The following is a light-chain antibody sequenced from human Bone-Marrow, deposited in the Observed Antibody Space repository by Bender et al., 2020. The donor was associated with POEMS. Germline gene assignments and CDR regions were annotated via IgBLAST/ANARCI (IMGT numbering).Light chain of an antibody. Sequence: SSVLTQPPSASVAPGQPASITCGGDNIIGKTVHWYQQKPGQAPVLVVYDDTDRPSGIPERLSGSSSGNMATLTISRVEAGDEADYYGQLWDSARAHVVFGGGTTLTVL. CDR2: DDT. CDR1: NIIGKT. J-gene: IGLJ2*01. V-gene: IGLV3-21*02. CDR3: QLWDSARAHVV.